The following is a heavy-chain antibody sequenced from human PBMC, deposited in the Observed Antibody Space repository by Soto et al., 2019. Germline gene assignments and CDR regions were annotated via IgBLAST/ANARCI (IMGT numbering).Heavy chain of an antibody. Sequence: SETLSLTCAVSGGSISSSNWWSWVRQPPGKGLEWIGEIYHSGSTNYNPSLKSRVTISVDKSKNQFSLKLSSVTAADTAVYYCARGYSSAYYYYYYYMDVWGKGTTVTGSS. D-gene: IGHD6-25*01. CDR2: IYHSGST. V-gene: IGHV4-4*02. J-gene: IGHJ6*03. CDR1: GGSISSSNW. CDR3: ARGYSSAYYYYYYYMDV.